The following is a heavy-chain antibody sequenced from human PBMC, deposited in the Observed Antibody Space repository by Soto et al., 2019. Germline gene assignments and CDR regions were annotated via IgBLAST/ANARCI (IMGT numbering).Heavy chain of an antibody. V-gene: IGHV3-33*01. CDR1: GFTFRNYG. CDR2: IWYDGNNK. CDR3: ARLGGSGSYTVDY. J-gene: IGHJ4*02. D-gene: IGHD3-10*01. Sequence: QVQLVESGGGVVQPGRSQRLSCAASGFTFRNYGMHWIRQAPGKGLEWVALIWYDGNNKYYADSVKGRFTTSRDNSKNTLFLQMNSLRVDDTGVYYCARLGGSGSYTVDYWGQGTLVTVSS.